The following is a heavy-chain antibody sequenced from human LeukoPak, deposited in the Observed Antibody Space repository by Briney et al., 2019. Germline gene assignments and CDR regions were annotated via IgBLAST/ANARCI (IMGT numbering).Heavy chain of an antibody. CDR2: ISYDGSNK. V-gene: IGHV3-30*03. CDR3: AGSVFDY. J-gene: IGHJ4*02. Sequence: GGSLRLSCAASGFTFSSYDMHWVRQAPGKGLEWVAAISYDGSNKYYADSVKGRFTISRDNSKNTLYLQMNSLRAEDTAVYYCAGSVFDYWGQGTLVTVSS. CDR1: GFTFSSYD.